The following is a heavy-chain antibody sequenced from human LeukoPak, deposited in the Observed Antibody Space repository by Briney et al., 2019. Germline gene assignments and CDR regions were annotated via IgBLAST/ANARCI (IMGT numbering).Heavy chain of an antibody. CDR1: GYTFTSYG. CDR3: ARVPFYYYDSSGYRPTPRGGFDY. Sequence: ASVKVSCKASGYTFTSYGISWVRQAPGQGLEWMGWISAYNGNTNYAQKLQGRVTMTTDTSTSTAYMELRSLRSDDTAVYYCARVPFYYYDSSGYRPTPRGGFDYWGQGTLVTVSS. J-gene: IGHJ4*02. CDR2: ISAYNGNT. V-gene: IGHV1-18*01. D-gene: IGHD3-22*01.